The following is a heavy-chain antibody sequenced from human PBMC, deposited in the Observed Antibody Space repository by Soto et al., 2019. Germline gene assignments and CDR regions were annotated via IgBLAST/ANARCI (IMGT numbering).Heavy chain of an antibody. CDR1: GGSISSGGYS. CDR3: ARGGVDYYDSSGYYFSPYYFDY. Sequence: SETLSLTCAVSGGSISSGGYSWSWIRQPPGKGLEWIGYIYHSGSTYYNPSLKSRVTISVDRSKNQFSLKLSSVTAADTAVYYCARGGVDYYDSSGYYFSPYYFDYWGQGALVTVPQ. D-gene: IGHD3-22*01. CDR2: IYHSGST. J-gene: IGHJ4*02. V-gene: IGHV4-30-2*01.